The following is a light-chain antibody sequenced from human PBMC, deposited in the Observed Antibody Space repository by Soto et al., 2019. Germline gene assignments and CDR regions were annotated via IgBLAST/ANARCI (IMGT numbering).Light chain of an antibody. J-gene: IGLJ3*02. CDR1: GSNIGENA. CDR3: AAWDDSLKAML. CDR2: SNA. Sequence: QSVLTQPPSASGTPGQTVTISCSGSGSNIGENAVNWYQHLPGTAPQLLIYSNALRPSGVPHRFSGSKSGNAGSLAISGLQSEDEAHYYCAAWDDSLKAMLFGGGTQLTVL. V-gene: IGLV1-44*01.